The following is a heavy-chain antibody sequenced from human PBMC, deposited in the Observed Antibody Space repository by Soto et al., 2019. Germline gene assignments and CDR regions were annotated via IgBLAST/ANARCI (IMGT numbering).Heavy chain of an antibody. D-gene: IGHD3-22*01. CDR3: GRDGSGCSAY. CDR2: ISYDGSNK. CDR1: GFTFSSYA. V-gene: IGHV3-30-3*01. J-gene: IGHJ4*02. Sequence: GGSLRLSCAASGFTFSSYAMHWVRQAPGKGLEWVAVISYDGSNKYYADSVKGRFTISRDNAKNTLFLQMNSLRAEDTAIYYCGRDGSGCSAYWGQGTLVTVSS.